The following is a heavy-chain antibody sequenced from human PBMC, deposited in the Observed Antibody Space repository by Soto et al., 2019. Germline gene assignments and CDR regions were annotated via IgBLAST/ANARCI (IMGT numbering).Heavy chain of an antibody. J-gene: IGHJ4*02. CDR1: GGSISSYY. V-gene: IGHV4-59*08. CDR2: IYYSGST. CDR3: ARQGGVDCSGGSCYLFDY. D-gene: IGHD2-15*01. Sequence: QVQLQESGPGLVKPSETLSLTCTVSGGSISSYYWSWIRQPPGKGLEWIGYIYYSGSTNYNPSLKSRVTISVDTSKNQFSLKLSSVTAADTAVYYCARQGGVDCSGGSCYLFDYWGQGTLVTVSS.